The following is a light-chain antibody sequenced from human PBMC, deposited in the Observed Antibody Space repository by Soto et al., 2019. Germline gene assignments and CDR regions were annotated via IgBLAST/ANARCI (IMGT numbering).Light chain of an antibody. J-gene: IGKJ4*01. CDR1: QRVSSN. Sequence: EIVMTQSSATLSVSPGERATLSCRASQRVSSNLAWYQQQPGQAPRPPIYWASTRATGIPARFSGSGSGTEFTLTISSLQSEDFAVYYCQQYNNWHPVTFGGGTKVEIK. V-gene: IGKV3-15*01. CDR2: WAS. CDR3: QQYNNWHPVT.